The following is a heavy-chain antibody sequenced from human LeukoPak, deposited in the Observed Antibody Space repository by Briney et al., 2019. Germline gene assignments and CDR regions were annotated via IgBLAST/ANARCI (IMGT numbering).Heavy chain of an antibody. J-gene: IGHJ4*02. CDR3: ARLKYCTNGVCYVGFDY. D-gene: IGHD2-8*01. CDR1: GYTFTRYA. V-gene: IGHV1-3*01. CDR2: INAGNGNT. Sequence: ASVKVSCKASGYTFTRYAMHWVRQAPGQRLEWMGWINAGNGNTKYSQKFQGRVTITRDTSADTAYMELSSLRSEDTAVYYCARLKYCTNGVCYVGFDYWGQGTLVTVSS.